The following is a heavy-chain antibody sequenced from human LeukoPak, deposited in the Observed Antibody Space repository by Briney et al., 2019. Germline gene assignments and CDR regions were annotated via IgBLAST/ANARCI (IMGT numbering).Heavy chain of an antibody. V-gene: IGHV3-30*18. CDR2: ISSDGSNR. Sequence: GGSLRLSCPASAFTFSSYAMHWVRQAPGKGLEWVAVISSDGSNRYYADSVKGRFTISRDNSKSTLYLEMNSLRAEDTAIYYCAKNPLVSGTIYFDSWGQGTLLTVSS. J-gene: IGHJ4*02. CDR3: AKNPLVSGTIYFDS. CDR1: AFTFSSYA. D-gene: IGHD6-19*01.